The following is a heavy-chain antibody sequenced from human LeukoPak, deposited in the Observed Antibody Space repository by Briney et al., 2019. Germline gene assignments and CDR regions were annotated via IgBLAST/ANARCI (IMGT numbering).Heavy chain of an antibody. J-gene: IGHJ4*02. V-gene: IGHV3-48*01. CDR1: GFTFSSYS. CDR3: ARGRPIDY. CDR2: ISDSGGTI. Sequence: PGGSLRLSCAASGFTFSSYSMNWVRQAPGKGLEWVSYISDSGGTIYYADSVRGRFTTSRANAKNSLYLQMNSLRAEDTAVYYCARGRPIDYWGQGTLVTVSS.